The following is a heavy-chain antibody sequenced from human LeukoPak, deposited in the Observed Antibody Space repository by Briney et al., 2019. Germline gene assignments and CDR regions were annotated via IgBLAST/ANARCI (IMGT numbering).Heavy chain of an antibody. J-gene: IGHJ1*01. Sequence: SETLSLTCAVYGGSFSGYYWSWIRQPPGKGLEWIGEINHSGSTSYNPSLKSRVTISVDTSKNQFSLKLSSVTAADTAVYYCARGPKFDEVTATTFHHWGQGTLVTASS. D-gene: IGHD2-21*02. CDR1: GGSFSGYY. CDR2: INHSGST. V-gene: IGHV4-34*01. CDR3: ARGPKFDEVTATTFHH.